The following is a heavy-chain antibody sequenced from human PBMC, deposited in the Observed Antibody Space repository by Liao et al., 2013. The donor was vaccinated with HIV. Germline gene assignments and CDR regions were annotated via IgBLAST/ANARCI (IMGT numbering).Heavy chain of an antibody. J-gene: IGHJ3*02. Sequence: QLQLQESGSGLVKPSQTLSLTCAVSGGSISSGGYSWSWIRQPPGKGLEWIGYIYHSGSTYYNPSLKSRVTISVDRSKNQFSLRLNSVTAADAAVYYCARRFYGGNSNAFDIWGQGTMVTVSS. V-gene: IGHV4-30-2*01. CDR2: IYHSGST. CDR3: ARRFYGGNSNAFDI. CDR1: GGSISSGGYS. D-gene: IGHD4-23*01.